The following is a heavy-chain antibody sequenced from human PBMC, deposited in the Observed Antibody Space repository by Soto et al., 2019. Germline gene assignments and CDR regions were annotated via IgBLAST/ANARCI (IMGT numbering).Heavy chain of an antibody. CDR2: ISDRGVST. CDR3: AKETSSSGYYFYGMDV. V-gene: IGHV3-23*01. D-gene: IGHD6-13*01. Sequence: GGSLRLSCAASGFLFRSYAMSWVRQAPGKGLEWVSTISDRGVSTYYTGSVKGRFTISRDNSKSTLYLQVSSLRAEDTAAYFCAKETSSSGYYFYGMDVWGQGITVTVSS. J-gene: IGHJ6*02. CDR1: GFLFRSYA.